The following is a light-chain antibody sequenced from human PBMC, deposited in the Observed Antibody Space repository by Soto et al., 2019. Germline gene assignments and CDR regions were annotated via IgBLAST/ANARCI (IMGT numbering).Light chain of an antibody. Sequence: DIQMTQSPSTLSASVGDRVTITCRASQSISSWLAWYQQKPGKAPKLLIYKASSLESGVPSRFSGSGSGTEFTLTTSSLQPEDFATYYCQQYNSYSWTFGQGTKVEIK. CDR2: KAS. V-gene: IGKV1-5*03. CDR1: QSISSW. J-gene: IGKJ1*01. CDR3: QQYNSYSWT.